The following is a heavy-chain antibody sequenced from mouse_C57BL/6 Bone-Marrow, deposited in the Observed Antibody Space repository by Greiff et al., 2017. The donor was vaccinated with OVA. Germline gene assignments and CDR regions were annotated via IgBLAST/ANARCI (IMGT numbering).Heavy chain of an antibody. Sequence: HVQLQASWADLARPGASVKMSCKASGYTFTSYTMHWVKQRPGQGLEWIGYINPSSGYTKYNQKFKDQATLTADKSSSTAYMQLSSLTSEDSAVYYCAREDGNWFAYWGQGTLVTVSA. D-gene: IGHD2-1*01. J-gene: IGHJ3*01. CDR1: GYTFTSYT. CDR3: AREDGNWFAY. CDR2: INPSSGYT. V-gene: IGHV1-4*01.